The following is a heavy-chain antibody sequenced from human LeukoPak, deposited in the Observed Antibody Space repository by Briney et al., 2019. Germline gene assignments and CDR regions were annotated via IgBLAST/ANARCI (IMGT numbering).Heavy chain of an antibody. CDR1: GYSFTSYW. J-gene: IGHJ3*02. V-gene: IGHV5-51*01. CDR2: IYPGDSDT. Sequence: GESLKISCKGSGYSFTSYWIGWVRQMPGKGLEWMGIIYPGDSDTRYSPSFQGQVTISADKSISTAYLQWSSLKASDTAMYYCARPRGYYYDSSGFDAFDIWGQGTMVTVSS. CDR3: ARPRGYYYDSSGFDAFDI. D-gene: IGHD3-22*01.